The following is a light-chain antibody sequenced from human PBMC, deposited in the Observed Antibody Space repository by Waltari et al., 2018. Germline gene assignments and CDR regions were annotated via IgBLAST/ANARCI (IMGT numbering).Light chain of an antibody. J-gene: IGLJ3*02. CDR3: ASYTSSSTWV. CDR2: DVS. CDR1: SSDVGGYKS. V-gene: IGLV2-14*01. Sequence: QSALTQPASVSGSPGQSITISCTGTSSDVGGYKSVCWYQQYPGKAPKLMIYDVSSRPSGVSNRFSGSKSGNTASLTISGLQAEDEADYYCASYTSSSTWVFGGGTKLTVL.